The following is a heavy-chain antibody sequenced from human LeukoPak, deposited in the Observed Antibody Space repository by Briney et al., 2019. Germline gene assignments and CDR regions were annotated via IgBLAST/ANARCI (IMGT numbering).Heavy chain of an antibody. CDR2: ISSSGSTI. CDR1: GFTFGSYE. D-gene: IGHD5-12*01. CDR3: ARDLWGESGYEVYYYYGMDV. Sequence: GGSLRLSCAASGFTFGSYEMNWVRQAPGKGLEWVSYISSSGSTIYYADSVKGRFTISRDNAKNSLYLQMNSLRAEDTAVYYCARDLWGESGYEVYYYYGMDVWGQGTTVTVSS. J-gene: IGHJ6*02. V-gene: IGHV3-48*03.